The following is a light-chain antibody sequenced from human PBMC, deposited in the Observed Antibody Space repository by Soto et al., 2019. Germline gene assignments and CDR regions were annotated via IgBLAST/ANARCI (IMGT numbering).Light chain of an antibody. CDR3: SSYAGSNNWV. CDR2: DVN. CDR1: STDVGNYNY. V-gene: IGLV2-8*01. J-gene: IGLJ2*01. Sequence: QSVLTQPPSASGSPGQSLTISCTGTSTDVGNYNYVSWYQQHPGKAPKLMISDVNRRPSGVPDRFSGSKSGNTASLTVSELQAEDEADYYCSSYAGSNNWVFGGGNKLTVL.